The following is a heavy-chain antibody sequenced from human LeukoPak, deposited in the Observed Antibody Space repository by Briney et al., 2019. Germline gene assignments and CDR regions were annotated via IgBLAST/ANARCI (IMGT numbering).Heavy chain of an antibody. CDR1: GFTFSSYA. CDR2: TGSTGVST. J-gene: IGHJ4*02. V-gene: IGHV3-23*01. D-gene: IGHD2-2*01. Sequence: PGRSLRLSCAASGFTFSSYAMNWVRQAPGKWLEWVSATGSTGVSTFYADSVKGRFTVSRDNSKNTLSLQMNSLRAEDTAVYYCAKDPGVVPAHYFDYWGQGILVTVSS. CDR3: AKDPGVVPAHYFDY.